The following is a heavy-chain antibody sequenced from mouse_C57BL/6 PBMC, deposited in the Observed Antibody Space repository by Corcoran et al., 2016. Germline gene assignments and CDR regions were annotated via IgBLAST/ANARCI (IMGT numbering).Heavy chain of an antibody. V-gene: IGHV1-63*01. J-gene: IGHJ2*01. D-gene: IGHD2-4*01. CDR2: IYPGGGYT. Sequence: QVQLQQSGAELVRPGTSVKMSCKASGYTFTNYWIGWAKQRPGHGLEWIGDIYPGGGYTNYNEKIKGKATLTADKSSSTAYMQFSSLTSEDSAIYYCARGDYDRWDYWGQGTTLTVSS. CDR1: GYTFTNYW. CDR3: ARGDYDRWDY.